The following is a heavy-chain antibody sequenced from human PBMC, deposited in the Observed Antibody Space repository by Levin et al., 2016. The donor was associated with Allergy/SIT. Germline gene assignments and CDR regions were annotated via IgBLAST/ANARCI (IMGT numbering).Heavy chain of an antibody. CDR3: AKAPNAGYYDFWSGYSYYYYYYMDV. D-gene: IGHD3-3*01. J-gene: IGHJ6*03. Sequence: GGSLRLSCAASGFTFDDYAMHWVRQAPGKGLEWVSGISWNSGSIGYADSVKGRFTISRDNAKNSLYLQMNSLRAEDTALYYCAKAPNAGYYDFWSGYSYYYYYYMDVWGKGTTVTVSS. CDR2: ISWNSGSI. CDR1: GFTFDDYA. V-gene: IGHV3-9*01.